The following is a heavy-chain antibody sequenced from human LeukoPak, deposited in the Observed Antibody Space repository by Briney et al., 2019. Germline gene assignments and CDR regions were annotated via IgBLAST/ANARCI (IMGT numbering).Heavy chain of an antibody. V-gene: IGHV4-39*01. J-gene: IGHJ5*02. D-gene: IGHD3-22*01. CDR3: ARRMNYYDSSGSGTWFDP. CDR1: GGSISSSGYY. Sequence: PSETLSLTCTVSGGSISSSGYYWGWIRQPPGKGLEWIGSIYYSGDTYYNPSLKSRVTVSVDTSRNQFSLKLSSVTAADTAVYYCARRMNYYDSSGSGTWFDPWGQGTLVTVSS. CDR2: IYYSGDT.